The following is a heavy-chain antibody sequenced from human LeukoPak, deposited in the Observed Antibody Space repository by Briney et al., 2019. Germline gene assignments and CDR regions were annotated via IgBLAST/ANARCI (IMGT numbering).Heavy chain of an antibody. CDR3: ARDSAYHYYYYYYMDV. Sequence: GASVKVSCKASGGTFSSYAISWVRQAPGQGLEWMGWINPNSGGTNYAQKFQGRVTMTRDTSISTAYMELSRLRSDDTAVYYCARDSAYHYYYYYYMDVWGKGTTVTVSS. D-gene: IGHD1-14*01. CDR1: GGTFSSYA. CDR2: INPNSGGT. J-gene: IGHJ6*03. V-gene: IGHV1-2*02.